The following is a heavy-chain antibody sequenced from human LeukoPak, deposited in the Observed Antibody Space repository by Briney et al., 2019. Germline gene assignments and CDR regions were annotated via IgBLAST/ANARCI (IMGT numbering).Heavy chain of an antibody. Sequence: GRSLRLSCAASGFTFSSYGMHWVRQAPGKGLEWVAVISYDGSNKYYADSVKGRFTISRDNSKNTLYLQMNSLRAEDTAVYYCARDAGDPIDYYYYMDVWGKGTTVTVSS. CDR1: GFTFSSYG. J-gene: IGHJ6*03. V-gene: IGHV3-30*05. CDR2: ISYDGSNK. D-gene: IGHD4-17*01. CDR3: ARDAGDPIDYYYYMDV.